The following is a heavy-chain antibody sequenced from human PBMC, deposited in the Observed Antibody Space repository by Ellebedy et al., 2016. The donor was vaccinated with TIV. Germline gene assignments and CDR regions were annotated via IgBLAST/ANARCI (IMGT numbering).Heavy chain of an antibody. D-gene: IGHD3-10*01. V-gene: IGHV4-59*05. J-gene: IGHJ4*02. CDR3: ASVTVRGVIAG. CDR1: GGSISSYY. Sequence: SETLSLTXTVSGGSISSYYWSWIRQPPGKGLEWIGSIYYSGSTYYNPSLKSRVTISVDTSKNQFSLKLSSVTAADTAVYYCASVTVRGVIAGWGQGTLVTVSS. CDR2: IYYSGST.